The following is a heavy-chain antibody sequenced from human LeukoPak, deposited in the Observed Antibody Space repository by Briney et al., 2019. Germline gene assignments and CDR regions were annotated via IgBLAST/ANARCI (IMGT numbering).Heavy chain of an antibody. CDR3: VAGHYDSRMYFDL. Sequence: GGSLRLSCGASGLTFNTYWIHWVRQAPGKGLVWVSQIKFDGSLASYADSVKGRFTISRDNTKNTLYLQMNSLGTEDTAVYYCVAGHYDSRMYFDLWGRGTLVIVSS. V-gene: IGHV3-74*01. CDR2: IKFDGSLA. J-gene: IGHJ2*01. D-gene: IGHD3-22*01. CDR1: GLTFNTYW.